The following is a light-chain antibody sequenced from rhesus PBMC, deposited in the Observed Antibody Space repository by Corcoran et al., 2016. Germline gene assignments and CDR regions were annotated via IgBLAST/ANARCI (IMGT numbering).Light chain of an antibody. CDR1: QSLVHSVGKTY. V-gene: IGKV2S8*01. CDR2: QVS. J-gene: IGKJ1*01. CDR3: EQGTTVPWT. Sequence: DVVMTQSPPSLPVTPGQPASISCRSSQSLVHSVGKTYLNWLQQKPGQPPRRLIYQVSTRDSGVTDRFSGSGAGTDFTLNIGGVECEDVRVYYCEQGTTVPWTFGQGAKVEIK.